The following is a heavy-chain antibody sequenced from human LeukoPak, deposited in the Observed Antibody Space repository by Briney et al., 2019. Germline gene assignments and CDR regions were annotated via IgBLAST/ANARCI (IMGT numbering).Heavy chain of an antibody. D-gene: IGHD1-26*01. Sequence: SQTLSLTCAVSGGSISSGGYSWSWIRQPPGKGLEWIGYIYHSGSTYYNPSLKSRVTISVDTSKNQFSLKLSSVTAADTAVYYCARGRRETLDYWGQGTLVTVSS. CDR2: IYHSGST. CDR1: GGSISSGGYS. CDR3: ARGRRETLDY. V-gene: IGHV4-30-2*01. J-gene: IGHJ4*02.